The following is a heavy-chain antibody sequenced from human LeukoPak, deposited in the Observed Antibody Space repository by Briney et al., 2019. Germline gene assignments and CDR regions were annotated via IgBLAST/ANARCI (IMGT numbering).Heavy chain of an antibody. CDR3: ARENAYYYDSSGYYLPFDY. CDR1: GGSISSYY. D-gene: IGHD3-22*01. V-gene: IGHV4-4*07. Sequence: SETLSLTCTVSGGSISSYYWSWIRQPAGKGLEWIGRIYTSGSTNYNPSLKSRVTISVDTSKNQFSLKLSSVTAADTAVYYCARENAYYYDSSGYYLPFDYWGQGTLVTVSS. CDR2: IYTSGST. J-gene: IGHJ4*02.